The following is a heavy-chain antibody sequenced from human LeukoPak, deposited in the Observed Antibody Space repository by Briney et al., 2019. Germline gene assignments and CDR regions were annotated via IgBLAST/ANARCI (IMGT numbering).Heavy chain of an antibody. CDR3: ARESGSPDY. D-gene: IGHD3-10*01. Sequence: GGSLRLSCAASGFTFSSYNMNWVRQAPGKGLEWVSSISSSSNYIYYADSVKGRFTISRDNAKNSVYLQVNSLSAEDTALYYCARESGSPDYWGQGTLVTVSS. J-gene: IGHJ4*02. CDR1: GFTFSSYN. V-gene: IGHV3-21*01. CDR2: ISSSSNYI.